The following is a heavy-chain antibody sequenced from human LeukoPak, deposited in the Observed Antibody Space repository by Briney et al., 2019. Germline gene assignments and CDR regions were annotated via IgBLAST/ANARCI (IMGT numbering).Heavy chain of an antibody. CDR2: ISGSGGST. J-gene: IGHJ6*02. V-gene: IGHV3-23*01. CDR3: AKDTTIAAAGTGDYYYGMDV. Sequence: GGSLRLSCAASGFTFSSYAMSWVRQAPGKGLEWVSAISGSGGSTYYADSVKGRFTISRDNSKNTLYLQMNSLRAEDTAVYYCAKDTTIAAAGTGDYYYGMDVWGQGTTVAVSS. D-gene: IGHD6-13*01. CDR1: GFTFSSYA.